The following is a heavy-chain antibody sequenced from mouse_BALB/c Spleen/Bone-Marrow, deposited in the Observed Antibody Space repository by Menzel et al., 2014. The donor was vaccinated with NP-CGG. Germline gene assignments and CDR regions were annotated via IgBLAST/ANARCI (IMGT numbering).Heavy chain of an antibody. CDR1: GYIFSSYW. J-gene: IGHJ2*01. D-gene: IGHD1-1*01. Sequence: QVQLKQSGAELMKPGASVTISCKATGYIFSSYWIEWIKQRPGHGLEWIGEILPGSGNTNYNEKFRDKATFTAETSSNIAYMQLSSLTSEDSAVYYCSRRAHYFGSGLDYWGQGTTFTVSS. CDR2: ILPGSGNT. V-gene: IGHV1-9*01. CDR3: SRRAHYFGSGLDY.